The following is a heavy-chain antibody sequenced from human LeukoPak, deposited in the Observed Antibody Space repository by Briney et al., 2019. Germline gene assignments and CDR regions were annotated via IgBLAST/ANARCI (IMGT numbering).Heavy chain of an antibody. D-gene: IGHD6-25*01. CDR3: ARGGYHALDY. J-gene: IGHJ4*02. Sequence: ASETLSLTCAVYGGSFSGYYWSWIRQPPGKGLEWIGEINHSGSTNYNPSLKSRVTISVDTSKNQFSLKLSSVTAADTAVYYCARGGYHALDYWGQGTLVTVSS. V-gene: IGHV4-34*01. CDR1: GGSFSGYY. CDR2: INHSGST.